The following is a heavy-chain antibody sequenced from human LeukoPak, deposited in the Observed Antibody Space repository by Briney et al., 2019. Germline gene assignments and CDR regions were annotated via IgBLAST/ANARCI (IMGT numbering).Heavy chain of an antibody. V-gene: IGHV4-31*03. Sequence: SETLSLTCTVSGGSISSGSYCWSWIRQHPGKGLEWIGYIYYSGSTYYNPSLKSRVTISVDTSKNQFSLKLNSVTAADTAVYYCAREVYFDWLAQSGWFDPWGQGTLVTVSS. CDR3: AREVYFDWLAQSGWFDP. D-gene: IGHD3-9*01. CDR1: GGSISSGSYC. J-gene: IGHJ5*02. CDR2: IYYSGST.